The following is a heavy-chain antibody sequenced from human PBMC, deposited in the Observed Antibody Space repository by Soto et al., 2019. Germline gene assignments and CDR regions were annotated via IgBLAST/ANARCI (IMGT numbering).Heavy chain of an antibody. V-gene: IGHV4-30-4*01. D-gene: IGHD3-22*01. CDR2: IYYSGST. CDR3: ARSLPSPYYYDSSALFWPFDI. J-gene: IGHJ3*02. CDR1: GGSISSGDYY. Sequence: TSETLSLTCTVSGGSISSGDYYWSWIRQPPGKGLEWIGYIYYSGSTYYNPSLKSRVTISVDTSKNQFSLKLSSVTAADTAVYYCARSLPSPYYYDSSALFWPFDIWGQGTMVTVSS.